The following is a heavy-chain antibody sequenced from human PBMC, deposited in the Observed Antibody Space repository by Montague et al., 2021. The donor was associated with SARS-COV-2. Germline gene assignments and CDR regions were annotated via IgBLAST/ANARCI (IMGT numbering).Heavy chain of an antibody. J-gene: IGHJ4*02. CDR3: AKHGPYTFDY. CDR1: GFPFRSYC. D-gene: IGHD2-2*02. Sequence: SLRLSCAASGFPFRSYCMRWVRQAPGKGLEWVANIVPDGSHTLYFGPGEGRFTISSDNAKNSLYLQMNNLKAEDTAVYYCAKHGPYTFDYWGQGTLVTVSS. V-gene: IGHV3-7*01. CDR2: IVPDGSHT.